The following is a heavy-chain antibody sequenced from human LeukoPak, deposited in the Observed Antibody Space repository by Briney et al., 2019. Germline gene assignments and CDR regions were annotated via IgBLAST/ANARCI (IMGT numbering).Heavy chain of an antibody. CDR2: MNPNSGNT. CDR3: ARWGGDLGATGVDP. Sequence: ASVKVSCKASGYTFTSYDINWVRQATGQGLEWMGWMNPNSGNTGYAQKFQGRVTMTRNTSISTAYMELSSLRSEDTAVYYCARWGGDLGATGVDPWGQGTLVTVSS. J-gene: IGHJ5*02. V-gene: IGHV1-8*01. D-gene: IGHD1-26*01. CDR1: GYTFTSYD.